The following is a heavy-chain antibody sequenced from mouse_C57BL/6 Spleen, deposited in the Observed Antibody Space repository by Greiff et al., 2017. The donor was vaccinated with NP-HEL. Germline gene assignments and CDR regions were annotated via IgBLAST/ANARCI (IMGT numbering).Heavy chain of an antibody. CDR2: ISYDGSN. CDR3: ARYDYDQFAY. Sequence: EVKLMESGPGLVKPSQSLSLTCSVTGYSITSGYYWNWIRQFPGNKLEWMGYISYDGSNNYNPSLKNRISITRDTSKNQFFLKLNSVTTEDTATYYCARYDYDQFAYWGQGTLVTVSA. V-gene: IGHV3-6*01. J-gene: IGHJ3*01. D-gene: IGHD2-4*01. CDR1: GYSITSGYY.